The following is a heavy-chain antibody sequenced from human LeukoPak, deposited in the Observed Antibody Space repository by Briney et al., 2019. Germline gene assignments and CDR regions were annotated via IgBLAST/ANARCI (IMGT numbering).Heavy chain of an antibody. CDR1: RFIFTNYW. J-gene: IGHJ4*02. CDR3: ATTQTHYYGSGGIDY. CDR2: VNNDGSAT. D-gene: IGHD3-10*01. V-gene: IGHV3-74*01. Sequence: GGSLRLSCAASRFIFTNYWIHWVRQAPGKGLVWVSHVNNDGSATSYADSVKGRFTISRDSAKNTVYLHMNSLRVEDTAVYYCATTQTHYYGSGGIDYWGQGTLVTVSS.